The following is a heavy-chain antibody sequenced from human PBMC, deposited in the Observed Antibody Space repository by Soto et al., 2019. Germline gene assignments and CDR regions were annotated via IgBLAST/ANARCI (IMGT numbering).Heavy chain of an antibody. CDR1: GGTFSSYA. J-gene: IGHJ6*02. CDR2: IIPIFGTA. CDR3: ERVKSLYYYYGMDV. Sequence: SVKVSCKASGGTFSSYAISWVRQAPGQGLEWMGGIIPIFGTANYAQKFQGRVTITADESTSTAYMELSSLRSEDTAVYYCERVKSLYYYYGMDVWGQGTTVTVSS. V-gene: IGHV1-69*13.